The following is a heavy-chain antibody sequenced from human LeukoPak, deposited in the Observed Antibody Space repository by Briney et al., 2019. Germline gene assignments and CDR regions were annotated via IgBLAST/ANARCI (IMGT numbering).Heavy chain of an antibody. Sequence: QPGGSLRLSCAASGFTFGNYAMNWVRQAPGKGLEWVSTVSSSGDTTYYADSVKGRFTISRDNSKNKLYLQMSSLRTEDTAICYCVKVRYSSGWAGDYWGQGTLVTVSS. D-gene: IGHD6-19*01. V-gene: IGHV3-23*01. CDR1: GFTFGNYA. J-gene: IGHJ4*02. CDR3: VKVRYSSGWAGDY. CDR2: VSSSGDTT.